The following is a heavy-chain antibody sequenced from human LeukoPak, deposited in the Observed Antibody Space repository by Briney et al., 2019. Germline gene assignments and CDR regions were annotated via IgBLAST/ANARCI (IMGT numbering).Heavy chain of an antibody. J-gene: IGHJ4*02. CDR3: ARKAEEFDY. Sequence: GGSLRLSCAASGFTFSSYSMNWVRQAPGKGLEWVSYISSSSSTIYYADSVKGRFTISRDNAKNSLYLQMNSLRAEDTAVYYCARKAEEFDYWGQGTLVTVSS. CDR1: GFTFSSYS. D-gene: IGHD3-10*01. CDR2: ISSSSSTI. V-gene: IGHV3-48*01.